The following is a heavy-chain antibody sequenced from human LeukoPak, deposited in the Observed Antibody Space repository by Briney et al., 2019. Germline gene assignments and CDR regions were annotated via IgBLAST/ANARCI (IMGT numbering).Heavy chain of an antibody. Sequence: PGGSLRLSCAASRFTFSSYAMSWVRQAPGKGLEWVSTTSGSGGSTCYADSVKGRFTISRDNSKDTLYLQMNSLRAEDTAVYYCAKYRVIVARDAFDIWGQGTMVTVSS. J-gene: IGHJ3*02. CDR1: RFTFSSYA. CDR3: AKYRVIVARDAFDI. V-gene: IGHV3-23*01. CDR2: TSGSGGST. D-gene: IGHD3-22*01.